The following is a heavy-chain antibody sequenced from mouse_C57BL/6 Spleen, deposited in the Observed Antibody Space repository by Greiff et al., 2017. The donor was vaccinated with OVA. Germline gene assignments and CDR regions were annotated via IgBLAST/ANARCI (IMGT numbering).Heavy chain of an antibody. Sequence: VQLQQSGPELVKPGASVKISCKASGYTFTDYYMNWVKQSHGKSLEWIGDINPNNGGTSYNQKFKGKATLTVDKSSSTAYMELRSLTSEDSAVYYCAFYYGNSYFDYWGQGTTLTVSS. CDR2: INPNNGGT. J-gene: IGHJ2*01. D-gene: IGHD2-1*01. CDR1: GYTFTDYY. V-gene: IGHV1-26*01. CDR3: AFYYGNSYFDY.